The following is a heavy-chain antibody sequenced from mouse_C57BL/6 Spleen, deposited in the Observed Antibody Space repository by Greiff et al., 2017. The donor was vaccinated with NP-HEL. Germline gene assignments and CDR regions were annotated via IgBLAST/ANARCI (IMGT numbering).Heavy chain of an antibody. J-gene: IGHJ2*01. D-gene: IGHD2-1*01. CDR1: GYTFTDYY. Sequence: VQLQQSGPVLVKPGASVKMSCKASGYTFTDYYMNWVKQSHGKSLEWIGVINPYNGGTSYNQKFKGKATLTVDKSSSTAYMELNSLTSEDSAVYYCAHDYGNYDYWGQGTTLTVSS. CDR2: INPYNGGT. V-gene: IGHV1-19*01. CDR3: AHDYGNYDY.